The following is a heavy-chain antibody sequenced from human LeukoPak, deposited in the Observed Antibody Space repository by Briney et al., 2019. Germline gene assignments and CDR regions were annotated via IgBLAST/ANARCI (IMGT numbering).Heavy chain of an antibody. D-gene: IGHD1-26*01. Sequence: ASVKVSCKASGGTFSSYAISWVRQAPGQGLEWMGGIIPIFGTANYAQKFQGRVTITADESTSTAYMELSSLRSEDTAVYYCASALKRAEAPSGYWGQGTLVTVSS. J-gene: IGHJ4*02. CDR3: ASALKRAEAPSGY. CDR2: IIPIFGTA. V-gene: IGHV1-69*01. CDR1: GGTFSSYA.